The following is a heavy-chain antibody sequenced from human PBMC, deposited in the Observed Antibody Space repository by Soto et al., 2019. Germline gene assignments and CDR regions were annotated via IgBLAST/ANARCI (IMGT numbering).Heavy chain of an antibody. Sequence: QVLLQEPGPRLVKPSETLSLTCTVAGGSITNFYWSWVRQPAGKGLEWIGRIYSSGTTNYNPSLMSRVTLSVDKYTDQFSLKLTSVTAADTAVYFCARGPFCGGDCYFGVWGQGTQVTVSS. CDR2: IYSSGTT. V-gene: IGHV4-4*07. CDR3: ARGPFCGGDCYFGV. CDR1: GGSITNFY. D-gene: IGHD2-21*02. J-gene: IGHJ1*01.